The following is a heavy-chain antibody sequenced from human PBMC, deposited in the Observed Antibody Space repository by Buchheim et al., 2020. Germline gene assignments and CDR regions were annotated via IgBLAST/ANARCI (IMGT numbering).Heavy chain of an antibody. J-gene: IGHJ6*02. CDR1: GYSFTSYW. CDR2: IDPSDSYT. Sequence: EVQLVQSGAEVKKPGESLRISCKGSGYSFTSYWISWVRQMPGKGLEWMGRIDPSDSYTNYSPSFQGHVTISADKSISTAYPQWRNLKASDTAMYYCARLRMTTVTSGYYGMDVWGQGTT. D-gene: IGHD4-17*01. CDR3: ARLRMTTVTSGYYGMDV. V-gene: IGHV5-10-1*03.